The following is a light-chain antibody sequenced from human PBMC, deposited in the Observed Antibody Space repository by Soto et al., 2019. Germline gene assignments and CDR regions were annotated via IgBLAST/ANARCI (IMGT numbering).Light chain of an antibody. CDR1: SSDIGVYDF. CDR2: QVN. CDR3: SSFAGSYSPYV. V-gene: IGLV2-8*01. J-gene: IGLJ1*01. Sequence: QSALTQPPSASGSPGQSVTISCTGTSSDIGVYDFVSWYQKHPGKAPKVIIYQVNKRPSGVPDRFSGSKSGNTASLTVSGLRPEDEADYFCSSFAGSYSPYVFGTGTKVTVL.